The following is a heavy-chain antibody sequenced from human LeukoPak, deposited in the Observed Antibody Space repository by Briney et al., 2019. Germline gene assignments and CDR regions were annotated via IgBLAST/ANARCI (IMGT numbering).Heavy chain of an antibody. J-gene: IGHJ4*02. CDR1: GDSTNTYF. CDR3: ASFHYDSSGYQGGYDF. CDR2: IYYTGTT. Sequence: PSETLSLTCTISGDSTNTYFWSWIRQPPGKGLEWIGYIYYTGTTNYNPSLKSRVTISVDTSKNQFSLKLRSVTAADTAVYYCASFHYDSSGYQGGYDFWGQGTLVTVSS. V-gene: IGHV4-59*12. D-gene: IGHD3-22*01.